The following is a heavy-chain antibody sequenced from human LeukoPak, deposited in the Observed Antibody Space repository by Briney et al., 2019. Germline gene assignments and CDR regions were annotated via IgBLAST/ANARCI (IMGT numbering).Heavy chain of an antibody. J-gene: IGHJ4*02. V-gene: IGHV1-18*01. CDR2: IGTYNGNT. CDR1: GYTFRNYG. CDR3: ARGRLKRVPFTKVAGALDY. Sequence: ASVNVSCKASGYTFRNYGITWVRQAPGQGLEWMGWIGTYNGNTDYAQKFQGRVIMTADTSTTTAHMELRSLRSDDTAVYYCARGRLKRVPFTKVAGALDYWGQGTRATVSS. D-gene: IGHD6-19*01.